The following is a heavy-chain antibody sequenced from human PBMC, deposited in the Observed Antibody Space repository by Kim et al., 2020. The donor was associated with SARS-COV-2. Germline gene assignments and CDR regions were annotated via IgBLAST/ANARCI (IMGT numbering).Heavy chain of an antibody. D-gene: IGHD3-3*01. J-gene: IGHJ4*02. CDR3: ARGRITIFGVVTEFDY. Sequence: LKSRVTISVDTAKNQFSLKLSSVTAADTAVYYCARGRITIFGVVTEFDYWGQGTPVTVSS. V-gene: IGHV4-31*02.